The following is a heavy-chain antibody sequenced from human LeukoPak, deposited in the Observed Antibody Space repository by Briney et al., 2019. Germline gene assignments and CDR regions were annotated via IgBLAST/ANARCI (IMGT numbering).Heavy chain of an antibody. V-gene: IGHV3-23*01. CDR3: AKDQGIQLWLKYFQH. Sequence: GGSLRLSCAASGFTFNNYAMTWFRQAPGKGLEWVSAISGSGGTTLYADSVKGRFTISRDNSKSTLYLQMNSLRAEDTAVYYCAKDQGIQLWLKYFQHWGQGTLVTVSS. J-gene: IGHJ1*01. CDR2: ISGSGGTT. D-gene: IGHD5-18*01. CDR1: GFTFNNYA.